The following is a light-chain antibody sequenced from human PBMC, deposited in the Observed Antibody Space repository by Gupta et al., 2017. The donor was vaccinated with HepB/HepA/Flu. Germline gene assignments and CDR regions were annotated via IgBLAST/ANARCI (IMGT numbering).Light chain of an antibody. CDR2: WAS. CDR3: QQYYSTPRT. J-gene: IGKJ2*01. CDR1: QSVLYSSNNKNY. V-gene: IGKV4-1*01. Sequence: DIVMTQSPDSLAVSLGERANINCKSSQSVLYSSNNKNYLAWYQQKPGQPPKLLIYWASTRESGVPDRFSGSGSVTDFTLTISSLQAEDVAVYYCQQYYSTPRTFGQGTKLEIK.